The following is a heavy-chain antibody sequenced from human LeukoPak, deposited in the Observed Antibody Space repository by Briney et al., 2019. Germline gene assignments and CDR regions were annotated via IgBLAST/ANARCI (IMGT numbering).Heavy chain of an antibody. Sequence: ASVKVSCKASGYTFTSYDINWVRQATGQGLEWMGWMNPNSGNTGYAQKFQGRVTMTRNTSISTAYMELSSLRSEDTVVYYCARTYYYDSSGYSGGFDYWGQGTLVTVSS. J-gene: IGHJ4*02. CDR3: ARTYYYDSSGYSGGFDY. CDR1: GYTFTSYD. CDR2: MNPNSGNT. D-gene: IGHD3-22*01. V-gene: IGHV1-8*01.